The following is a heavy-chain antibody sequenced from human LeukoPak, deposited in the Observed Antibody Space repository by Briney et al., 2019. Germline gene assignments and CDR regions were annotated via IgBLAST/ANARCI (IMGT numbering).Heavy chain of an antibody. CDR3: ARGGYSKYYYAMDV. CDR1: GFTFSSYG. J-gene: IGHJ6*02. CDR2: IEYDGSNK. Sequence: GGSLRLSCAASGFTFSSYGMHWVRQAPGKGLEWVAVIEYDGSNKYYADSVKGRFTISRDDSKNTLNLQMNSLRAEDTAVYYCARGGYSKYYYAMDVWGQGTTVTVSS. D-gene: IGHD5-18*01. V-gene: IGHV3-33*05.